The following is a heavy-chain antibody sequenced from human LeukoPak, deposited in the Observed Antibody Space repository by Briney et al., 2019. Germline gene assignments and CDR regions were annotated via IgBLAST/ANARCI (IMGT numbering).Heavy chain of an antibody. V-gene: IGHV3-23*01. CDR2: ISDSGGYT. J-gene: IGHJ6*04. D-gene: IGHD3-10*02. Sequence: GGSLRLSCAASGFTFNNYAMSWVRQAPGKGLEWVSTISDSGGYTYYTDSVKGRFTISRDNSKNTLYLQMNSLRAEHRAVYYCAELGITMIGGVWGKGATVTISS. CDR1: GFTFNNYA. CDR3: AELGITMIGGV.